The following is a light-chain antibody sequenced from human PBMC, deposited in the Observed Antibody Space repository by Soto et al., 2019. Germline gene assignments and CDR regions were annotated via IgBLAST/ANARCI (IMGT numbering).Light chain of an antibody. J-gene: IGKJ5*01. Sequence: DIPMTQSPSSLSASVGDRVTITCRASQSISTYLNWYQQKPGKAPKLVIYAASSLQSGVPSRFSGSGSGTDFTLTISSLQPEDFATYYCQQSYNTPITFGQGSRLEIK. CDR1: QSISTY. CDR2: AAS. CDR3: QQSYNTPIT. V-gene: IGKV1-39*01.